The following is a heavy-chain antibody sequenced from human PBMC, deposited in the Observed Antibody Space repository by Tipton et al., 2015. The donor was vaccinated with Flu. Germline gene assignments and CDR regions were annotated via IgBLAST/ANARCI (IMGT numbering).Heavy chain of an antibody. CDR1: GGSTGSPYC. CDR2: ICPGSP. D-gene: IGHD4-11*01. J-gene: IGHJ5*01. V-gene: IGHV4-38-2*01. CDR3: ARRDFSNYVSEPKNWFDF. Sequence: LRLSCSVSGGSTGSPYCWGWVRQPPGKGLEWIGNICPGSPYYNPSLKSRVTISVARSKNQFSLRLTSVTAADTAVYFCARRDFSNYVSEPKNWFDFWGQGSLVNVSS.